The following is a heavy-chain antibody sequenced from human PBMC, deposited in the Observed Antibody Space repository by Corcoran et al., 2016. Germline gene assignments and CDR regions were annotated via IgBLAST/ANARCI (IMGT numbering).Heavy chain of an antibody. D-gene: IGHD3-3*01. Sequence: QVQLVQSGAEVKKPGASVKVSCKASGYTFTSYDINWVRQATGQGLEWMGWMNPNSGNTGYAQQFQGRVTMTRNTSISTAYMELSSLRSEDTAVYYCARDLTVLRFLEWSITDATYYYYGMDVWGQGTTVTVSS. CDR1: GYTFTSYD. CDR3: ARDLTVLRFLEWSITDATYYYYGMDV. J-gene: IGHJ6*02. CDR2: MNPNSGNT. V-gene: IGHV1-8*01.